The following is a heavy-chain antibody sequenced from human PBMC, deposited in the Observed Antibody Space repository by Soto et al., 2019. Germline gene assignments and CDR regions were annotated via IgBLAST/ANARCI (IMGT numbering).Heavy chain of an antibody. V-gene: IGHV1-2*02. CDR3: ARVMAYEQQLVPFDY. CDR1: GYTFIGYY. CDR2: VNAHTGGT. J-gene: IGHJ4*02. D-gene: IGHD6-13*01. Sequence: QVQLVQSGAEVKKPGASVQVSCRTSGYTFIGYYLNWVRQAPGQGLKWMGWVNAHTGGTHYAQKLDGRVTMTRDTSTYTAYMELSSLKFDDTATYFCARVMAYEQQLVPFDYWGQGTLVTVSS.